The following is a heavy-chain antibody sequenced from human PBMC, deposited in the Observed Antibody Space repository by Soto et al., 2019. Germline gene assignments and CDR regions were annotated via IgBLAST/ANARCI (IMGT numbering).Heavy chain of an antibody. D-gene: IGHD4-4*01. CDR2: IIPIFGTA. V-gene: IGHV1-69*06. Sequence: SVKVSCKASGGTFSSYSISWVRQAPVQGLEWMGGIIPIFGTADYAQKFQGRVTITADKSTSTAYMELSSLRSEDTAVYYCARGEAVTPYYYYGMDVWGQGTTVTVSS. CDR3: ARGEAVTPYYYYGMDV. J-gene: IGHJ6*02. CDR1: GGTFSSYS.